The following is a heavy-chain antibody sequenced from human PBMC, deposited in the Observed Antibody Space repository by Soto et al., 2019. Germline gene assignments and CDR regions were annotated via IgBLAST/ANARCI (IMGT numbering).Heavy chain of an antibody. Sequence: QVQLQESGSGLVKPSETLSLICTVSGGSVSSGGFYWSWIRQPPGKGLEWIGYISKSGSSSYNPTLKPRLSRSIDMSKSQFSLRLTSVTAADTAVYYCARELVPTILRLSDFDQWGRGTLVTVSS. D-gene: IGHD2-21*01. J-gene: IGHJ4*02. CDR3: ARELVPTILRLSDFDQ. CDR2: ISKSGSS. V-gene: IGHV4-61*08. CDR1: GGSVSSGGFY.